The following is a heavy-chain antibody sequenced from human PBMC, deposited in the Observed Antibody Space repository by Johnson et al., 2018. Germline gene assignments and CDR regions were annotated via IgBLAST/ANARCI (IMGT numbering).Heavy chain of an antibody. CDR1: GFTFSSHG. J-gene: IGHJ3*02. V-gene: IGHV3-33*06. Sequence: QVQLVESGGGVVQPGRSLKLSCVASGFTFSSHGMHLVRQAPGKGLEWVAVIWYDGSNKYYADSVKGRFTISRDNSKNTLYLQMNSLRAEDTAVYYCAKARIPTDDDAFDIWGQGTMCTVSS. CDR2: IWYDGSNK. D-gene: IGHD1-26*01. CDR3: AKARIPTDDDAFDI.